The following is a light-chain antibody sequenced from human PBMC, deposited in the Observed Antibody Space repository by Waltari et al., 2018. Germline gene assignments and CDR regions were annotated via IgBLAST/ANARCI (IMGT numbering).Light chain of an antibody. CDR2: EGT. Sequence: QSALTQPASVYGSPGQSITTSCTAASSEIGSHHLVPGSQQPPGKAPRIIIFEGTKRPAGVTYRFSGSPSYRMASRTISARQAEDEAAYYCCSYGGRSTWVFGGGTKLTVL. V-gene: IGLV2-23*01. CDR3: CSYGGRSTWV. CDR1: SSEIGSHHL. J-gene: IGLJ3*02.